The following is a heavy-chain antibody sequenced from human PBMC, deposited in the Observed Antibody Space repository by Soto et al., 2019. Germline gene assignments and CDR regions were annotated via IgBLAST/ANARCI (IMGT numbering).Heavy chain of an antibody. J-gene: IGHJ4*02. V-gene: IGHV3-48*03. CDR1: RFTFSAYE. Sequence: GGSLRLSCAASRFTFSAYEMHWFRQAPGKGLEWVSYISTSGSTVYYADSVKGRFTVSRDNTRNSLYLQMDSLRDEDTALYYCVRYCGTTLCNGVATRTFDYWGQGTLVTVSS. D-gene: IGHD5-12*01. CDR3: VRYCGTTLCNGVATRTFDY. CDR2: ISTSGSTV.